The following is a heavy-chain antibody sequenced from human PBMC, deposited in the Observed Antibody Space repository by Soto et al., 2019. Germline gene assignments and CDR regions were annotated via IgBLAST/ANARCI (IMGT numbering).Heavy chain of an antibody. Sequence: QVQLVQSGAEVKKPGASVNVSCKASDYTFTNYGISWVRQAPGQGPEWMGWVSPYNGNTPYAQKFQGRVTMTTDTSTSTAYMELRSLRSDDTAIYYCARDGDYAYYFDYWGQGTLLTVSS. CDR1: DYTFTNYG. J-gene: IGHJ4*02. CDR2: VSPYNGNT. V-gene: IGHV1-18*01. CDR3: ARDGDYAYYFDY. D-gene: IGHD4-17*01.